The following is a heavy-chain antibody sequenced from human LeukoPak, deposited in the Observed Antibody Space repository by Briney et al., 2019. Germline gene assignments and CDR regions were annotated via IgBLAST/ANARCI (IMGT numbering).Heavy chain of an antibody. CDR3: ARQRDGNSAFGY. D-gene: IGHD4-23*01. CDR2: INSDGSRT. Sequence: GGSLRLSCAASGFTFSTYWMHWVRQAPGKGLVWVSRINSDGSRTTYADSVKGRFTISRDNAKNSLDLLMNSLRAEDTAVYYCARQRDGNSAFGYWGQGTLVTVSS. V-gene: IGHV3-74*01. J-gene: IGHJ4*02. CDR1: GFTFSTYW.